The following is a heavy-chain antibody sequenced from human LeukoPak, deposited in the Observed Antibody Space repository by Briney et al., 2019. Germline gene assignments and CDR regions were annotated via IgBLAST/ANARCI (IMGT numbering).Heavy chain of an antibody. D-gene: IGHD3-3*01. Sequence: GGSLRLSCAASGFTFSTYTMYWVRHPPGKRLEWVSIIGSSGGGIHYADSVKGRFTISRDNSKNALYLQMNSLRVEDTAMYYCAYLADYDFWSASSGIDYWGQGTLVTVSA. J-gene: IGHJ4*02. CDR2: IGSSGGGI. V-gene: IGHV3-23*01. CDR3: AYLADYDFWSASSGIDY. CDR1: GFTFSTYT.